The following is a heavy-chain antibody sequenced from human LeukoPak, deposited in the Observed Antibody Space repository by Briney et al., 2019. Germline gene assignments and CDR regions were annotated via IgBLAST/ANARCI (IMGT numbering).Heavy chain of an antibody. D-gene: IGHD3-22*01. J-gene: IGHJ4*02. CDR3: ARDSGWLYPFDY. Sequence: PGGSLRLSCAASGFTFSSYEMNWVRQAPGKGLEWVSYISSSGSTIYYADSVKGRFTISRDNAKNSLYLQMNSLRAEDTAVYYCARDSGWLYPFDYWGQGTLVTVSS. V-gene: IGHV3-48*03. CDR2: ISSSGSTI. CDR1: GFTFSSYE.